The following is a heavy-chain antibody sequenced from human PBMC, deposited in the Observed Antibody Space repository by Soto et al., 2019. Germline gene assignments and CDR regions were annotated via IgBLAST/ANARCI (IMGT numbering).Heavy chain of an antibody. CDR3: AREGFPFDY. D-gene: IGHD3-10*01. Sequence: QVQLVQSGAEVKKPGASVKVSCKASGYTFTSYTISWVRQARGQGLEWMGWISDYNGNTKYAQKLQGRVTMITDTSTSTAYMDLTSLVSDETAVYYCAREGFPFDYWGQGTLVTVSS. CDR1: GYTFTSYT. J-gene: IGHJ4*02. CDR2: ISDYNGNT. V-gene: IGHV1-18*01.